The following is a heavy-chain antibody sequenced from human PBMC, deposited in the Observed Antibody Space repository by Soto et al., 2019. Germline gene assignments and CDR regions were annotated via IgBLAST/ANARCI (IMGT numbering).Heavy chain of an antibody. Sequence: GESLKISCKGSGYSFTSYWIGWVRQMPGKGLEWMGIIYPGDSDTRYSPSFQGQVTISADKSISTAYLQWSSLRASDTAMYYCARLRSNYYYYYGMDVWGQGTTVTVSS. J-gene: IGHJ6*02. CDR1: GYSFTSYW. CDR3: ARLRSNYYYYYGMDV. CDR2: IYPGDSDT. D-gene: IGHD4-4*01. V-gene: IGHV5-51*01.